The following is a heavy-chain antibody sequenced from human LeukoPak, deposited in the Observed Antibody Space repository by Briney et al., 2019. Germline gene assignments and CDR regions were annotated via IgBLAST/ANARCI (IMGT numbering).Heavy chain of an antibody. CDR3: ARFCGGDCYAFYAFDI. CDR1: GFIFSSYD. V-gene: IGHV3-48*03. J-gene: IGHJ3*02. D-gene: IGHD2-21*02. Sequence: PGGSLRLSCAASGFIFSSYDMNWIRQVPGKGLEWVSYISSSGSTIYYADSVKGRFTISRDNTKNSLYLQLNSLRAEDTAVYFCARFCGGDCYAFYAFDIWGQGTVVTVSS. CDR2: ISSSGSTI.